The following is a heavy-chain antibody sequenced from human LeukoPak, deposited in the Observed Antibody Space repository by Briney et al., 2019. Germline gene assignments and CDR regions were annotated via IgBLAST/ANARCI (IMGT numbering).Heavy chain of an antibody. Sequence: ASVKVSCKTSGYTFTSYGVSWVRQAPGQGLEWMAWINTYNVNTNYAQKFQGRVTLTTDASTSTAYMELRSLRSDDTAVYYCARDSRRGYSYGYDYWGQGTLATVSS. CDR2: INTYNVNT. J-gene: IGHJ4*02. CDR1: GYTFTSYG. V-gene: IGHV1-18*01. D-gene: IGHD5-18*01. CDR3: ARDSRRGYSYGYDY.